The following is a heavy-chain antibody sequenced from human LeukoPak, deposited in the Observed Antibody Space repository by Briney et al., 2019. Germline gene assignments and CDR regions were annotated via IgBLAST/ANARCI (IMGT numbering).Heavy chain of an antibody. J-gene: IGHJ4*02. D-gene: IGHD2-2*01. V-gene: IGHV3-48*01. CDR2: IGSSGSPT. Sequence: GGSLRLSCAASGFAFSSYNMNWVRQAPGKGLEWISYIGSSGSPTHYADSVRGRFTISRDNSKNTLYLQMTSLRAEDTAVYYCARKVYHRFDYWGQGTLVTVSS. CDR1: GFAFSSYN. CDR3: ARKVYHRFDY.